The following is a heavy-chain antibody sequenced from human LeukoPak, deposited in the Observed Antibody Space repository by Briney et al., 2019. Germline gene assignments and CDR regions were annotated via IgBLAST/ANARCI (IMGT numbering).Heavy chain of an antibody. Sequence: ASVKVSFKASGYTFTSKYIHWVRQAPGQGLEWMGIINPVDGSASYAQKFQGRVTMTRDTSTSTVYMELSSLRSEDTAVYYCAREISDYGGNAVDYWGQGTLVTVSS. CDR1: GYTFTSKY. V-gene: IGHV1-46*01. J-gene: IGHJ4*02. CDR3: AREISDYGGNAVDY. CDR2: INPVDGSA. D-gene: IGHD4-23*01.